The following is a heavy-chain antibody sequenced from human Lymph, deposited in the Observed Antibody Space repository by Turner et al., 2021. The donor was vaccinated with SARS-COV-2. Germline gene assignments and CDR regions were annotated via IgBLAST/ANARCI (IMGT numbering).Heavy chain of an antibody. J-gene: IGHJ3*02. V-gene: IGHV1-69*10. Sequence: QVQLVQSGAEVTKPGSSVNVSCKASGGTFSTYVISWVRQAPGQGREWMGGIIPILGIANYEQKFQGRGTITADKSTSTAYMELSSMRSEDTAVYHCARRHSGNYDAFDIWGQGTMVTVSS. CDR2: IIPILGIA. CDR1: GGTFSTYV. CDR3: ARRHSGNYDAFDI. D-gene: IGHD1-26*01.